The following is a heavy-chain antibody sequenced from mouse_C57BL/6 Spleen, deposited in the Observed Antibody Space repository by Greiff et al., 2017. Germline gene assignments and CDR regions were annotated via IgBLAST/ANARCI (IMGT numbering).Heavy chain of an antibody. CDR2: IDPENGDT. CDR1: GFNIKDDY. J-gene: IGHJ2*01. Sequence: EVKLMESGAELVRPGASVKLSCTASGFNIKDDYMHWVKQRPEQGLEWIGWIDPENGDTEYASKFQGKATITADTSSNTAYLQLSSLTSEDTAVYYCTLIATDYWGQGTTLTVSS. V-gene: IGHV14-4*01. CDR3: TLIATDY. D-gene: IGHD1-1*01.